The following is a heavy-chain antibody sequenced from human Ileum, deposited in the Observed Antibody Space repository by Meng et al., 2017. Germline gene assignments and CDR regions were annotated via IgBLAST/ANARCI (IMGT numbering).Heavy chain of an antibody. CDR3: ARADYVRYFDL. J-gene: IGHJ2*01. CDR1: GGSIGSNNW. V-gene: IGHV4-4*02. D-gene: IGHD3-10*02. Sequence: LRQSLPRPAKASAPLSLARAVSGGSIGSNNWWTWIRQPPGQGLEWIGEVYHSGSTHYNPSLQSRVTISIDNSKNRFSLSLNSVTAADTAIYYCARADYVRYFDLWGRGTLVTVSS. CDR2: VYHSGST.